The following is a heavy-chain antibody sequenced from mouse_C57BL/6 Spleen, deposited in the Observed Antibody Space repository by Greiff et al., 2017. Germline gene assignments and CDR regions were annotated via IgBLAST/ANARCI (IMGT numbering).Heavy chain of an antibody. CDR2: INPYNGGT. V-gene: IGHV1-19*01. D-gene: IGHD1-1*01. J-gene: IGHJ1*03. CDR3: ARSGTTVVATEYFDV. CDR1: GYTFTDYY. Sequence: EVQLQQSGPVLVKPGASVKMSCKASGYTFTDYYMNWVKQSHGKSLEWIGVINPYNGGTSYNPKFKGKATLTVDKSSSTAYMELNSLTSEDSAVXYCARSGTTVVATEYFDVWGTGTTVTVSS.